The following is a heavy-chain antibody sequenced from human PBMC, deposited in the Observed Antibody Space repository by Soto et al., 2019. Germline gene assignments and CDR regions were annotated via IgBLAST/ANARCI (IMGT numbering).Heavy chain of an antibody. CDR1: GYTFTSYA. Sequence: ASVKVSCKASGYTFTSYAMHWVRQAPGQRLEWMGWINAGNGNTKYSQKFQGRVTITRDTSASTAYMELSSLRSEDTAVYYCARGLGSGWYYSTHDAFDIWGQGTMVTVSS. J-gene: IGHJ3*02. CDR3: ARGLGSGWYYSTHDAFDI. CDR2: INAGNGNT. D-gene: IGHD6-19*01. V-gene: IGHV1-3*01.